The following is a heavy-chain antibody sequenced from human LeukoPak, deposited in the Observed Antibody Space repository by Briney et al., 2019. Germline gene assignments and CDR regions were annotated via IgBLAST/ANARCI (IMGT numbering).Heavy chain of an antibody. CDR1: GFTFSSYA. CDR3: TREATSDARGAFDI. V-gene: IGHV3-49*04. CDR2: IRSKAYGGTT. Sequence: GGSLRLSCAASGFTFSSYAMSWVRQAPGKGLEWVGFIRSKAYGGTTEYAASVKGRFTISRDDSKSIAYLQMNSLKTEDTAVYYCTREATSDARGAFDIWGQGTMVTVSS. J-gene: IGHJ3*02. D-gene: IGHD3-10*01.